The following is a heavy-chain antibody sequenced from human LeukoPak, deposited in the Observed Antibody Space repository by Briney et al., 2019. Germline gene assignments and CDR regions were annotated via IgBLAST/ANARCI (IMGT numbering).Heavy chain of an antibody. Sequence: GGSLRLSCAASGFTFSSYWMSWVRQAPGKGLEWVANIKQDGSEKYYVDSVKGRFTISRDNAKNSLYLQMNSLRAEDTAVYYCARGPYCSSTSCYNPIVATIGTDWGQGTLVTVSS. D-gene: IGHD2-2*02. CDR2: IKQDGSEK. V-gene: IGHV3-7*01. CDR1: GFTFSSYW. CDR3: ARGPYCSSTSCYNPIVATIGTD. J-gene: IGHJ4*02.